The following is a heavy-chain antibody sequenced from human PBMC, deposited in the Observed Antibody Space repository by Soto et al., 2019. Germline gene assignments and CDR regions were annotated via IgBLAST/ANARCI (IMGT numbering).Heavy chain of an antibody. Sequence: SETLSLTCSVSGDSITSGGYSWTWIRQPSGKGLEWIGYIYKDGSTNYNPSLKSRVTLSVDKSKNQFSLSLKSVTAADTAVYYCAREMTAVTATGDWFDPWGQGILVTVS. CDR3: AREMTAVTATGDWFDP. CDR2: IYKDGST. J-gene: IGHJ5*02. V-gene: IGHV4-30-2*01. D-gene: IGHD4-17*01. CDR1: GDSITSGGYS.